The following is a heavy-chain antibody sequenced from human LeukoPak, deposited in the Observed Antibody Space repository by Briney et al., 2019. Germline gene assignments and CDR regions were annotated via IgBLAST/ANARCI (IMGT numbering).Heavy chain of an antibody. V-gene: IGHV3-7*04. D-gene: IGHD6-19*01. J-gene: IGHJ6*03. CDR3: ARAVAPHPGYYYYYMDV. Sequence: PGGSLRLSCAASGFTFSSYWMSWVRQAPGKGLEWVANIKQDGSEKYYVDSVKGRFTISRDNAKNSLYLQMNSLRAEDTAVYYCARAVAPHPGYYYYYMDVWGKGTTVTVSS. CDR2: IKQDGSEK. CDR1: GFTFSSYW.